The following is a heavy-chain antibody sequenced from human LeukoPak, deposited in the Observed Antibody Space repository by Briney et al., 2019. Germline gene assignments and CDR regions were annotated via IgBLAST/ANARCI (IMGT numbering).Heavy chain of an antibody. J-gene: IGHJ6*03. CDR2: INSNSGGT. CDR3: ARDRTIFGATSYYMDV. D-gene: IGHD3-3*01. Sequence: ASVKVSCKASGYTFTDYCLHWVRQAPGQGLEWMGWINSNSGGTNYAQNFQGRVTMTKDTSINTAYMELSRLRSDDTALYYCARDRTIFGATSYYMDVWGKGTTVTVSS. V-gene: IGHV1-2*02. CDR1: GYTFTDYC.